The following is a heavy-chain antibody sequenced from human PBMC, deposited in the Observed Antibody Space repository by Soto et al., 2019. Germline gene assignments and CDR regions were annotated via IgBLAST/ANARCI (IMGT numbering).Heavy chain of an antibody. CDR3: ARAGGTTVTGLWHFDS. J-gene: IGHJ4*02. D-gene: IGHD4-17*01. V-gene: IGHV1-18*01. Sequence: ASVKVSCKASGYTFTSFGVNWVRQAPGQGLEWMGWINAYNGNTNYAQKFQGRVTMTADTATSTAYMEMNSLRAEDTAVYYCARAGGTTVTGLWHFDSWGQGTLVTVSS. CDR2: INAYNGNT. CDR1: GYTFTSFG.